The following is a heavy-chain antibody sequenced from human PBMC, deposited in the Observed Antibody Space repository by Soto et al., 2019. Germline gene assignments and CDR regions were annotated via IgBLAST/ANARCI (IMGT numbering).Heavy chain of an antibody. CDR1: GFTFSTYA. Sequence: VQLVESGGGVVQPGRSLRLSCAASGFTFSTYAMHWVRQAPGKGLEWVAFMSDDGSNKNYADSVKGRFTTSRDNSKNTLYLQMNSLRAEDTAVYFCAKNQVGSGYYYNAFDYWGQGTLVTVSS. D-gene: IGHD3-10*01. CDR3: AKNQVGSGYYYNAFDY. CDR2: MSDDGSNK. J-gene: IGHJ4*02. V-gene: IGHV3-30*18.